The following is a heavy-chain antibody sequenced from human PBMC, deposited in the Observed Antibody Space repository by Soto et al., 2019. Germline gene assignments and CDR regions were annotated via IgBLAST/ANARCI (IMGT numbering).Heavy chain of an antibody. J-gene: IGHJ4*02. CDR3: ARGSHHFDY. CDR2: IHSDGNST. Sequence: EVQLVESGGGLVQPGGSLRLSCAASGFTFSPFWMHWVRQVPGKGPVWVSRIHSDGNSTSYADSVKGRYTISRDNAKNTLYLQMNSLRAEDTAVYYCARGSHHFDYWGQGTLVTVSS. CDR1: GFTFSPFW. V-gene: IGHV3-74*01.